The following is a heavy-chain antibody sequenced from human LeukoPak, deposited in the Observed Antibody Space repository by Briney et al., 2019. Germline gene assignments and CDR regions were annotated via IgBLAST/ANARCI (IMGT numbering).Heavy chain of an antibody. CDR2: INPNTGGT. CDR1: GYTFTDYY. Sequence: GASVKVSCKASGYTFTDYYMHWVRQAPGQGLEWMGRINPNTGGTNYAQKLQGRVTMTTDTSTSTAYMELRSLRSDDTAVYYCARDRWVVNWFDPWGQGTLVTVSS. CDR3: ARDRWVVNWFDP. J-gene: IGHJ5*02. V-gene: IGHV1-2*06. D-gene: IGHD2-15*01.